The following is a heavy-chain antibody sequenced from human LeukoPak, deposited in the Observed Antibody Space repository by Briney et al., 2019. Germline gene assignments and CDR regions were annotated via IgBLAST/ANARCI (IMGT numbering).Heavy chain of an antibody. J-gene: IGHJ4*02. CDR2: ISNSGGST. V-gene: IGHV3-23*01. CDR1: GFTFSSYA. D-gene: IGHD6-6*01. CDR3: AKQSTARSLGE. Sequence: GGSLRLSCAASGFTFSSYAMSWVRQAPGKGLEWVSGISNSGGSTYYADSVKGRFTISRDNSKNTLYLQMNSLRAEDTAVFYCAKQSTARSLGEGGQGTLVTVSS.